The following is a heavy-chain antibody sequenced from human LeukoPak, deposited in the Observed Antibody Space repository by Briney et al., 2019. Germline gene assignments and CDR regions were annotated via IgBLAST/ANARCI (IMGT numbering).Heavy chain of an antibody. J-gene: IGHJ4*02. D-gene: IGHD2-8*01. Sequence: GGSLRLSCAASGFTFSSSWMHWVRQAPGKGLVWVSRINSDGSTITYADSVKGRFAISRDNAKNTVYLQMNSLRADDTAVYYCARAMLSVSDYWGQETVVSVP. CDR3: ARAMLSVSDY. V-gene: IGHV3-74*01. CDR1: GFTFSSSW. CDR2: INSDGSTI.